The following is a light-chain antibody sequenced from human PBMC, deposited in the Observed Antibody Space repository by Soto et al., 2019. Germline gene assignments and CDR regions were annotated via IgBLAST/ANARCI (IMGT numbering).Light chain of an antibody. CDR3: QQYNSFSLT. J-gene: IGKJ4*01. Sequence: IQMTQSPSTLAASVGYRCTITCRASHSISSCLDWYQQKXGKAPRLLMYDASSLESGVPSRFRGSGSGTEFTLTISSLQPDDFETYYCQQYNSFSLTFGGGTKVDIK. CDR2: DAS. CDR1: HSISSC. V-gene: IGKV1-5*01.